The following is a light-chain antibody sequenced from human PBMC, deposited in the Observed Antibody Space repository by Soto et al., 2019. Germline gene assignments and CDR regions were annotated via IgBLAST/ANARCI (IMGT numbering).Light chain of an antibody. CDR1: QSVSSY. Sequence: EIVLTQSPATLSVSPGGRATLSCRASQSVSSYLAWYQQKPGQAPRLLIYDASTRATGVPARFSGSGSGTGFTLTISSLQSEDLAVYYCQQYDDWPETFGQGTKVDIK. CDR2: DAS. J-gene: IGKJ1*01. V-gene: IGKV3-15*01. CDR3: QQYDDWPET.